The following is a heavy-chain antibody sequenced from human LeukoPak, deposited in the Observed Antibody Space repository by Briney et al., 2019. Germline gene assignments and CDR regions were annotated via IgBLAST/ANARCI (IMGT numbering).Heavy chain of an antibody. J-gene: IGHJ4*02. CDR2: IYSGGST. CDR3: ARAVGYSSAPTDY. V-gene: IGHV3-53*01. D-gene: IGHD6-19*01. Sequence: GGSLRLSCEASGFTVSSNYMSWVRQAPGKGLEWVSVIYSGGSTYYADSVKGRFTISRDNSKNTLYLQMNSLRAEDTAVYYCARAVGYSSAPTDYWGQGTQVTVSS. CDR1: GFTVSSNY.